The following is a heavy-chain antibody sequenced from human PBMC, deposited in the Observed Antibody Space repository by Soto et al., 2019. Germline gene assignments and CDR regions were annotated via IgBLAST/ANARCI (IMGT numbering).Heavy chain of an antibody. J-gene: IGHJ4*02. Sequence: SVKVSCKASGGTFSSYAISWVRQAPGQGLEWMGGIIPIFGTANYAQKFQGRVTITADESTSTAYMELSSLRSEDTAVYYCEVRFNGLQLPQPPYFDYWGQGTLVTVSS. V-gene: IGHV1-69*13. CDR2: IIPIFGTA. D-gene: IGHD5-18*01. CDR1: GGTFSSYA. CDR3: EVRFNGLQLPQPPYFDY.